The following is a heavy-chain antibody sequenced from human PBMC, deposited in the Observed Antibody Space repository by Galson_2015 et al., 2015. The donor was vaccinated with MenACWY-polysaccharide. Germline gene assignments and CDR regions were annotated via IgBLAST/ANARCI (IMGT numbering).Heavy chain of an antibody. CDR3: ARGTTVTTVGDY. Sequence: SVKVSCKASGYTFTSYGISWVRQAPGQGLEWMGWVSAYNGNTNYAQKLQGRVTMTTDTSTSTAYMELRSLRSDDTAVYYCARGTTVTTVGDYWGQGALVTVSS. V-gene: IGHV1-18*01. CDR1: GYTFTSYG. D-gene: IGHD4-17*01. CDR2: VSAYNGNT. J-gene: IGHJ4*02.